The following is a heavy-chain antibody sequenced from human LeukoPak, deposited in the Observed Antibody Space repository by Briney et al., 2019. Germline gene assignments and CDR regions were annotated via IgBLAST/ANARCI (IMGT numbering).Heavy chain of an antibody. Sequence: SVKVSCKASGFTFTSSAMQWVRQARGQRLEWIGWIVDGSGNTNYAQKFQERVTITRDMSTSTAYMELSSLRSEDTAVYYCAAPLVESYYYYGMDVWGQGTTVTVSS. CDR1: GFTFTSSA. CDR3: AAPLVESYYYYGMDV. D-gene: IGHD6-6*01. J-gene: IGHJ6*02. CDR2: IVDGSGNT. V-gene: IGHV1-58*02.